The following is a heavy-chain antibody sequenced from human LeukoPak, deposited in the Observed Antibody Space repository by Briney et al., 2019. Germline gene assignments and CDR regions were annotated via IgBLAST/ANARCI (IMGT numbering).Heavy chain of an antibody. CDR2: INGDGSST. CDR1: GFTFSSYW. V-gene: IGHV3-74*01. CDR3: ARRGLVPAFDI. Sequence: GGSLRLSCAASGFTFSSYWMHWVRQAPGKGLVWVSRINGDGSSTTYADAVKGRFTIPRDNAKNTLYLQMSSLRAEDTAVYYCARRGLVPAFDIWGQGTMVTVAS. J-gene: IGHJ3*02. D-gene: IGHD2-2*01.